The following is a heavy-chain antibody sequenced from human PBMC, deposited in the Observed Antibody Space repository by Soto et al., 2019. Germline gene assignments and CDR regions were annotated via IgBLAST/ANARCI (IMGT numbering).Heavy chain of an antibody. Sequence: GASVKVSCKASGYTFTSYGISWVRQAPGQGLEWMGWISAYNGNTNYAQKLQGRVTMTTDTSTSTAYMELRSLRSDDTAVYYCAREGWEGYCSSTSCPENYYYGMDVWGQGTTVTVSS. D-gene: IGHD2-2*01. J-gene: IGHJ6*02. CDR3: AREGWEGYCSSTSCPENYYYGMDV. CDR2: ISAYNGNT. CDR1: GYTFTSYG. V-gene: IGHV1-18*01.